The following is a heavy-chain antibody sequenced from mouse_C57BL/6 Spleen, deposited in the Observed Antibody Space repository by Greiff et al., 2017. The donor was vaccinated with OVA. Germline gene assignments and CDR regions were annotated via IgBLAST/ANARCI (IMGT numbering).Heavy chain of an antibody. Sequence: QVQLQQPGAELVKPGASVKLSCKASGYTFTSYWMQWVKQRPGQGLEWIGEIDPADSYTNYNQKFKGKATMTVDTSSSTAYMQLSSLTSEDSAVYYCARSPGDCGSSSWFAYWGQGTLVTVSA. V-gene: IGHV1-50*01. CDR3: ARSPGDCGSSSWFAY. CDR1: GYTFTSYW. D-gene: IGHD1-1*01. J-gene: IGHJ3*01. CDR2: IDPADSYT.